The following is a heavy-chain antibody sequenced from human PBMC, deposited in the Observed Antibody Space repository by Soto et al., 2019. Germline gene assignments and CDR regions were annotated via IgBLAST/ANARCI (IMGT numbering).Heavy chain of an antibody. V-gene: IGHV3-23*01. CDR3: AKEGGGGRNYYYTMDV. Sequence: GGSLRLSCAASGFTFSSQAMSWVRQAPGKGLELVSGIRGSGGSTYYADSVKGRFTISRDNSKNTLYLQMNSLRAEDTAVYYCAKEGGGGRNYYYTMDVWGQGTTVTVSS. D-gene: IGHD2-15*01. J-gene: IGHJ6*02. CDR2: IRGSGGST. CDR1: GFTFSSQA.